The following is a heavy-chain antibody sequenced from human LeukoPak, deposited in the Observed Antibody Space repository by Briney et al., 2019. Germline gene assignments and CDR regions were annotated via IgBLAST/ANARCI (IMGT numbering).Heavy chain of an antibody. Sequence: SVKASCKASGGTFSSYAISWVRQAPGQGLEWIGGIIPIFGTANYAQKFQGRVTITTDESTSTAYMELSSLRSEDTAVYYCARDRGHSSSRVFDYWGQGTLVTVSS. CDR1: GGTFSSYA. CDR3: ARDRGHSSSRVFDY. V-gene: IGHV1-69*05. J-gene: IGHJ4*02. D-gene: IGHD6-6*01. CDR2: IIPIFGTA.